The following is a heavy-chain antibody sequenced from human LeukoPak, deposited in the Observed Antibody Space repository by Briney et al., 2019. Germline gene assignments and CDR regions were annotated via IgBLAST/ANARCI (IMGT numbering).Heavy chain of an antibody. CDR1: GDSISSYY. CDR2: IYYSGNT. Sequence: SETLSLTCTVSGDSISSYYWSWIRQPPGKGLEWIGYIYYSGNTNYNPSLKSRVTISVDTSKNQFSLKLSSVTAADTAVYYCARDWVRITTVTTREDYWGQGTLVTVSS. J-gene: IGHJ4*02. CDR3: ARDWVRITTVTTREDY. D-gene: IGHD4-17*01. V-gene: IGHV4-59*12.